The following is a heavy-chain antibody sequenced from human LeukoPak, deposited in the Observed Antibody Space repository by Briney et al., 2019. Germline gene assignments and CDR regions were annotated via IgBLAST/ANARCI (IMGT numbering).Heavy chain of an antibody. CDR2: MSSSSSYI. J-gene: IGHJ5*02. V-gene: IGHV3-21*01. Sequence: GGSLRLSCAASGFTLSSYSMNWVRQAPGKGLEWVSCMSSSSSYIYYADSVKGRFTISRDSAKNSLYLQMNSLRAEDTAVYYCVRVRTPNWFDPWGQGTLVTVSS. CDR3: VRVRTPNWFDP. D-gene: IGHD2-15*01. CDR1: GFTLSSYS.